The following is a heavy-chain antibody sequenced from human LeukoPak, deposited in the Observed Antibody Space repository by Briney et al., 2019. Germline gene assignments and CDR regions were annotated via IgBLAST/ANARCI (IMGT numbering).Heavy chain of an antibody. V-gene: IGHV3-74*01. D-gene: IGHD3-10*01. CDR1: GFTFSSYW. CDR3: FREGGD. Sequence: GGSLRLSCAASGFTFSSYWMNWVRQAPGKGLVWVSYINIDERITGYADSVKGRFTISRDNAKSTLYLQMNSLRVEDTAIYYCFREGGDWGQGTLVTVSS. J-gene: IGHJ4*02. CDR2: INIDERIT.